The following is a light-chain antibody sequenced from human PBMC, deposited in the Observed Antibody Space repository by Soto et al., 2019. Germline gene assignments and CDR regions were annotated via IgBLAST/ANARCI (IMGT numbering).Light chain of an antibody. CDR1: SSDVGSYNL. J-gene: IGLJ2*01. CDR3: CSYAGSSSVV. CDR2: EGS. Sequence: LTQPASVSGSPGQSITISCTGTSSDVGSYNLVSWYQQHPGKAPKLMIYEGSKRPSGVSNRFSGSKSGNTASLTISGLQAEDEADYYCCSYAGSSSVVFGGGTKVTVL. V-gene: IGLV2-23*01.